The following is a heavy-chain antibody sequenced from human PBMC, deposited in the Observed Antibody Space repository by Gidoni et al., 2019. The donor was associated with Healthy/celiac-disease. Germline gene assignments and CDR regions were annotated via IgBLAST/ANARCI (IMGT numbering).Heavy chain of an antibody. J-gene: IGHJ4*02. D-gene: IGHD3-10*01. Sequence: EVQLVESGGGLVEPGGSLRPSCEASGLTFSSYEMNWVRQAPGQGLEWISYISSSGSTIYYADSVKGRFTISRDNAKNSLYLQMNSLRAEDTAVYYCARVAHYYGSGSYFDYWGQGTLVTVSS. V-gene: IGHV3-48*03. CDR3: ARVAHYYGSGSYFDY. CDR1: GLTFSSYE. CDR2: ISSSGSTI.